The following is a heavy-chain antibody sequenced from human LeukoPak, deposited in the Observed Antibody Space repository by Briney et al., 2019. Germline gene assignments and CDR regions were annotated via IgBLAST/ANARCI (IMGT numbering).Heavy chain of an antibody. Sequence: GGSLRLSCAASGFTFSSYAMSWVRQAPGKGLEWVSAISGSGGSTYYADSVKGRFTTSRDNSKNTLYLQMNSLRAEDTAVYYCAKDVLNDFPSDYGMDVWGQGTTVTVSS. CDR1: GFTFSSYA. V-gene: IGHV3-23*01. CDR3: AKDVLNDFPSDYGMDV. CDR2: ISGSGGST. J-gene: IGHJ6*02. D-gene: IGHD3-3*01.